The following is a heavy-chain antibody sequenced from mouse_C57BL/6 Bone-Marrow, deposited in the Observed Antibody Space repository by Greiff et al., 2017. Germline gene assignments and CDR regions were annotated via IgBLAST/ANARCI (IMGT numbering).Heavy chain of an antibody. Sequence: VKLQESGAELARPGASVKLSCKASGYTFTSYGISWVKQRTGQGLEWIGEIYPRSGNTYYNEKFKGKATLTADKSSSTAYMELRSLTSEDSAVYFCARYSNYVNYAMDCWGQGTSVTDSS. D-gene: IGHD2-5*01. CDR3: ARYSNYVNYAMDC. CDR2: IYPRSGNT. V-gene: IGHV1-81*01. CDR1: GYTFTSYG. J-gene: IGHJ4*01.